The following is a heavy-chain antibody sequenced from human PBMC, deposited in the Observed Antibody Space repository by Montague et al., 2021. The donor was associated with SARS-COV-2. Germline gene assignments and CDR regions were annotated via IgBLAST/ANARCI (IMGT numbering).Heavy chain of an antibody. Sequence: SETLSLTCTVSGGSISSYYWSWIRQPAGKGLEWIGRIYTSGSTNYNPSLKSRVTMSVDTSKNQFSLKLRSVTAADTAVYFCARDGLERQWWMLGWFDPWGQGLLVTVSS. D-gene: IGHD1-1*01. CDR3: ARDGLERQWWMLGWFDP. J-gene: IGHJ5*02. CDR2: IYTSGST. V-gene: IGHV4-4*07. CDR1: GGSISSYY.